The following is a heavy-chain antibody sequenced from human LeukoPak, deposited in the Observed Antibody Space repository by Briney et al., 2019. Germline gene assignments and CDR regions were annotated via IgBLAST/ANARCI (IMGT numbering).Heavy chain of an antibody. CDR3: ARRGLITMVRGVITKANWFDP. CDR2: ISGSGGNT. Sequence: GGSLRLSCAASGFTFSSNAMSWVRQAPGKGLEWVSAISGSGGNTYYVDSVKGRFTISRDNSKDTLYLQMNSLRAEDTAVYYCARRGLITMVRGVITKANWFDPWGQGTLVTVSS. J-gene: IGHJ5*02. CDR1: GFTFSSNA. D-gene: IGHD3-10*01. V-gene: IGHV3-23*01.